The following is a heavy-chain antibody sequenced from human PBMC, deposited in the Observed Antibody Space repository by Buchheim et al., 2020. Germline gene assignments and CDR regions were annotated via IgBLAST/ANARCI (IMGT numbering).Heavy chain of an antibody. J-gene: IGHJ4*02. CDR3: ARENYDILTGYTDYFDY. Sequence: EVQLVESGGGLVQPGGSLRLSCAASGFTVSSNYMSWVRQAPGKGLEWVSVIYSGGSTYYADSVKGRFTISSDNSKNTLYLQMNSRRAEDTAVYYCARENYDILTGYTDYFDYWGQGTL. V-gene: IGHV3-66*01. D-gene: IGHD3-9*01. CDR1: GFTVSSNY. CDR2: IYSGGST.